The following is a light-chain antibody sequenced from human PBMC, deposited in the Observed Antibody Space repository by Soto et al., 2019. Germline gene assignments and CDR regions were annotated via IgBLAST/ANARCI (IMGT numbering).Light chain of an antibody. V-gene: IGKV1-9*01. CDR3: QQSYSTPWT. CDR1: QGITTY. Sequence: IQLTQSPSSLPASVGDRVTITCRASQGITTYLAWYQQKPGKAPKLLIYAASALQSGVPSRFSGSGSGTEFTLTISSLQPDDFATYYCQQSYSTPWTFGQGTKVDIK. J-gene: IGKJ1*01. CDR2: AAS.